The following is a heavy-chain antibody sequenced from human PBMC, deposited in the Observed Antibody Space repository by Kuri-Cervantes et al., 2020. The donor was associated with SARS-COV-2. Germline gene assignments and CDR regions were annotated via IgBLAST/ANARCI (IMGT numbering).Heavy chain of an antibody. Sequence: LSLTCAASGFTFSSYSMNWVRQAPGKGLEWVSYISSSSSTIYYADSMKGRFTISRDNAKNSLYLQMNSLRDEDTAVYYCAREGYYDSSGYFDYWGQGTLVTDSS. V-gene: IGHV3-48*02. J-gene: IGHJ4*02. CDR1: GFTFSSYS. D-gene: IGHD3-22*01. CDR3: AREGYYDSSGYFDY. CDR2: ISSSSSTI.